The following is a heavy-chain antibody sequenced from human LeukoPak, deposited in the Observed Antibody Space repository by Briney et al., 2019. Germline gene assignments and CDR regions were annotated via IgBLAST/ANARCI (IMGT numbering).Heavy chain of an antibody. V-gene: IGHV1-2*02. CDR1: GYTFTGYY. CDR2: INPNSGGT. D-gene: IGHD1-26*01. J-gene: IGHJ1*01. CDR3: ARGGLSGSYSDYFHH. Sequence: GASVKVSCKASGYTFTGYYMHWVRQAPGQGLEWMGWINPNSGGTNYAQKFQGRVTMTRDTSISTAYMELSRLRSDDTAVYYCARGGLSGSYSDYFHHWGQGTLVTVSS.